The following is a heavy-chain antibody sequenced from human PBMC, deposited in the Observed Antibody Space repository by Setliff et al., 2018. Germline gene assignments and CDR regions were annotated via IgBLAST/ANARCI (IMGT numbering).Heavy chain of an antibody. V-gene: IGHV3-33*01. CDR1: GFTFSSYG. Sequence: LRLSCAASGFTFSSYGMHWVRQAPGKGLEWVAVIWYDGSTKYYADSVKGRFTISRDNSKNMLYLQMNSLRAEDTALYFCARNWVTAQHYYYGMDVWGQGTTVTVSS. J-gene: IGHJ6*02. CDR2: IWYDGSTK. CDR3: ARNWVTAQHYYYGMDV. D-gene: IGHD2-21*02.